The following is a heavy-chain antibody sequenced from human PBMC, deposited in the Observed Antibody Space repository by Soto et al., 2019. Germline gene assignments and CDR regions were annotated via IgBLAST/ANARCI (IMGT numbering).Heavy chain of an antibody. CDR1: GVSIRSYY. J-gene: IGHJ5*02. Sequence: QVQLQESGPGLVKPSETLSLTCTVSGVSIRSYYWSWIRQPPGKGLEWIGYIDDSGSTNYNPSLKSRIIISEDTSKNQFSLNLSSVSAADTAVYYCARAYSTGGYRGWFDPWGQGTLVTVSS. CDR3: ARAYSTGGYRGWFDP. V-gene: IGHV4-59*01. D-gene: IGHD2-8*02. CDR2: IDDSGST.